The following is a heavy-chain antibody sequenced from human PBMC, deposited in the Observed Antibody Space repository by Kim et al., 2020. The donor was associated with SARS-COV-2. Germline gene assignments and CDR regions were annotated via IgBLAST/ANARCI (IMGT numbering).Heavy chain of an antibody. Sequence: SVKVSCKASGGTFSSYAISWVRQAPGQGLEWMGGIIPIFGTANYAQKFQGRVTITADKSTSTAYMELSSLRSEDTAVYYCAADCSSTSCFGAFDIWGQGTMVTVSS. D-gene: IGHD2-2*01. CDR3: AADCSSTSCFGAFDI. CDR2: IIPIFGTA. CDR1: GGTFSSYA. J-gene: IGHJ3*02. V-gene: IGHV1-69*06.